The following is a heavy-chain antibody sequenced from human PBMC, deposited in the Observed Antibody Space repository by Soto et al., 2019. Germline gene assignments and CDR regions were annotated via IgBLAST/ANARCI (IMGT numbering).Heavy chain of an antibody. V-gene: IGHV1-69*13. CDR1: GGTFSRYG. CDR3: TRDGTLYDSSAYYYLY. Sequence: ASVKVSCKASGGTFSRYGISWMRQAPGQGLEWMGGIIPMFAKANYAQKFQDRVTIAADESTGTAYMELRSLRFEDTAVYYCTRDGTLYDSSAYYYLYWGQGTLVTVSS. J-gene: IGHJ4*02. D-gene: IGHD3-22*01. CDR2: IIPMFAKA.